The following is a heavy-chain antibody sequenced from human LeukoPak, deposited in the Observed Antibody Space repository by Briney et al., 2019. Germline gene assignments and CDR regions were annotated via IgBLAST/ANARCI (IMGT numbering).Heavy chain of an antibody. CDR1: GGSISSSSYY. CDR3: ARRVVVPAASGIWFDP. CDR2: IYYSGST. D-gene: IGHD2-2*01. J-gene: IGHJ5*02. Sequence: PSETLSLTCTVSGGSISSSSYYWGWIRQPPGKGLEWIGSIYYSGSTYYNPSLKSRVTISVDTSKNQFSLKLSSVTAADTAVYYCARRVVVPAASGIWFDPWGQGTLVTVSS. V-gene: IGHV4-39*01.